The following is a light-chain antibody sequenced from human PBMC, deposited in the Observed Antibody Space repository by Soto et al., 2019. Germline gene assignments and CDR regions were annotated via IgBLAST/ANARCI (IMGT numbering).Light chain of an antibody. CDR1: HSLVYSDGNAY. Sequence: DVVMTQSPLSLPVTLGQPASISCRSSHSLVYSDGNAYLNWFQQRPGQSPRRLIYKVSYRDSGVPDRFSGSGSGRDFTLKISRVEAEDFGMYYCMQRTHWPPYTFGQGTKREIK. J-gene: IGKJ2*01. CDR2: KVS. V-gene: IGKV2-30*01. CDR3: MQRTHWPPYT.